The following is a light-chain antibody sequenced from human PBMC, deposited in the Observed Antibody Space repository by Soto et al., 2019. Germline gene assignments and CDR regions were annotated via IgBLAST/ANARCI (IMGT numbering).Light chain of an antibody. CDR1: SSDAGGHNA. V-gene: IGLV2-11*01. CDR2: DAS. Sequence: QSVLPQPRLVSESPGHSDTISCAGSSSDAGGHNAVSWYQQNPGKAPKLVIYDASMRSSVVPARFSGSKSGNTGSLTIFGLQAEHEADYYRCSYPGNYIYVYGSGPKVTVL. J-gene: IGLJ1*01. CDR3: CSYPGNYIYV.